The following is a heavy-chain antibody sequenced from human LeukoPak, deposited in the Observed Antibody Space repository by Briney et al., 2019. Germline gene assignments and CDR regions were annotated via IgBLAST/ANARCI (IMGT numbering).Heavy chain of an antibody. V-gene: IGHV3-20*04. CDR1: GFSFDDYG. CDR3: ARASRSSSCYGGACYFYYMDV. J-gene: IGHJ6*03. Sequence: GGSLRLSCAISGFSFDDYGMSWVRQAPGKGLEWASGISRNGGNTGYADSVKGRFTISRDNAKNSLYLQMNSLRGDDTALYYCARASRSSSCYGGACYFYYMDVWGKGTTVTVSS. CDR2: ISRNGGNT. D-gene: IGHD2-2*01.